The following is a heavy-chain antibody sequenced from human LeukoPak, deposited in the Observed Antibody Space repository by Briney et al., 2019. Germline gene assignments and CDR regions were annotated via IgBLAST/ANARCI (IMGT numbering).Heavy chain of an antibody. D-gene: IGHD6-13*01. Sequence: GGSLRLSCAASGFTFSSFCMSWVRQAPGKGLEWVATIKKDGSDKYCVDSVKGRFTISRDNVKNSLYLQMNSLGAEDTAVYYCARERSSSWYVFDYWGQGTLVTVSS. CDR1: GFTFSSFC. CDR2: IKKDGSDK. V-gene: IGHV3-7*05. CDR3: ARERSSSWYVFDY. J-gene: IGHJ4*02.